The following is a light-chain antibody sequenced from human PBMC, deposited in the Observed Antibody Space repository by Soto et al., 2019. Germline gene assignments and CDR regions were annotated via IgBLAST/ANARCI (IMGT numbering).Light chain of an antibody. Sequence: DIVMTQSPLSLPVTPGEPASISCRSSQSLLHTNGYNYLDWFLQKPGQSPQLLIYLGSNRASGVPDRFSGSGSGTDFTLKISRVEAEDIGVYYCMQGPQTPYTFGQGTKLEIK. CDR2: LGS. V-gene: IGKV2-28*01. J-gene: IGKJ2*01. CDR3: MQGPQTPYT. CDR1: QSLLHTNGYNY.